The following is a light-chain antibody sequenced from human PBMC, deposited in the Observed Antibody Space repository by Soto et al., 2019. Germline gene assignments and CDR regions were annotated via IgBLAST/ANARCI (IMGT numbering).Light chain of an antibody. CDR2: GAS. Sequence: EIVMTQSPATLSVSPGERATLSCRASQSVGSTLAWYQQKPGQAPRLLIFGASTRATGIPARFSGSGSGTEFTLTSISLQSEDFAVYHCQQYNNWPPGTFGQGTKVEIK. J-gene: IGKJ1*01. V-gene: IGKV3-15*01. CDR3: QQYNNWPPGT. CDR1: QSVGST.